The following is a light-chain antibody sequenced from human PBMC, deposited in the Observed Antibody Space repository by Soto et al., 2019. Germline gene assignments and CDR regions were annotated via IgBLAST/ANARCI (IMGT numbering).Light chain of an antibody. Sequence: QSVLTQPPSVSSASGLKVTISCSGSTSNIGNNYVSWYQQLSGTAPKLLIYDNNRRPSGIPDRFSASKSGTSATLGITGLQTGDEADYYCATWDSSLSGGVFGGGTKLTVL. CDR1: TSNIGNNY. V-gene: IGLV1-51*01. J-gene: IGLJ3*02. CDR2: DNN. CDR3: ATWDSSLSGGV.